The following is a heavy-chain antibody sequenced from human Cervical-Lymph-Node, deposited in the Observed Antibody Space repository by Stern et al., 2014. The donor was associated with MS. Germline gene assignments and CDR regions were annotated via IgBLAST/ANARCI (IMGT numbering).Heavy chain of an antibody. D-gene: IGHD6-19*01. Sequence: VQLVQSGAEVKKPGASVKVSCKASGYTFISSGISWVRQAPGQGLEWMGWISPYNGNTKYAETLQDRVTMTTDTSTSTVYMELRSLRFDDTAVYYCARDRQWLVQGWFDPWGQGTRVTVSP. CDR1: GYTFISSG. J-gene: IGHJ5*02. V-gene: IGHV1-18*01. CDR3: ARDRQWLVQGWFDP. CDR2: ISPYNGNT.